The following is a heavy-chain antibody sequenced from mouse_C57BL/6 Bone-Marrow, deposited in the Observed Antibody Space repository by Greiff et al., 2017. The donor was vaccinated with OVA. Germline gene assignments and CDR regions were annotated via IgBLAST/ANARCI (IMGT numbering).Heavy chain of an antibody. Sequence: QVQLKQSGAELVKPGASVKLSCKASGYTFTSYWMHWVKQRPGQGLEWIGMIHPNSGSTNYNEKFKSNATLTVDKSSSTAYMQLSSLTSEDSAVYYCAREGDEVGYYYAMDYWGQGTSVTVSS. CDR3: AREGDEVGYYYAMDY. CDR2: IHPNSGST. CDR1: GYTFTSYW. D-gene: IGHD1-1*02. V-gene: IGHV1-64*01. J-gene: IGHJ4*01.